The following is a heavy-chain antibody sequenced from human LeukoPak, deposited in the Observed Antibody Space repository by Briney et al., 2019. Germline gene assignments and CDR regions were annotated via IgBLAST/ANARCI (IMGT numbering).Heavy chain of an antibody. D-gene: IGHD2-2*01. CDR2: IKQDGSEK. CDR3: AREDYCSSTSCLDLDY. CDR1: GFTFSSYW. J-gene: IGHJ4*02. V-gene: IGHV3-7*01. Sequence: QPGGSLRLSCAASGFTFSSYWMSWVRQAPGKGLEWVANIKQDGSEKYYVDSVKGRFTISRDNAKNSLYLQMNSLRAEDTAVYYCAREDYCSSTSCLDLDYWGQGTLVTVSS.